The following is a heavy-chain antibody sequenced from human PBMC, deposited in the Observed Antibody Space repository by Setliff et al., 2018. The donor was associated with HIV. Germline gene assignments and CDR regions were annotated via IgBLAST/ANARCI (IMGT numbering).Heavy chain of an antibody. CDR1: GGSFSNYA. CDR3: ARGSGGYCSGGSCYFGFGLAL. V-gene: IGHV1-69*05. CDR2: FVPMFGSA. Sequence: GASVKVSCKASGGSFSNYAFSWVRQAPGQGLEWMGGFVPMFGSANYAQKFQGRVTITTDESTSTAYMELSSLGSEDTAVYYCARGSGGYCSGGSCYFGFGLALWGQGTTVTVSS. D-gene: IGHD2-15*01. J-gene: IGHJ6*02.